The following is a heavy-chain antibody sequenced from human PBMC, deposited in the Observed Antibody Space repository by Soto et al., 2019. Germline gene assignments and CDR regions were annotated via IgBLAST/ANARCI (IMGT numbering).Heavy chain of an antibody. J-gene: IGHJ4*02. CDR3: AREMVRGVGSDY. Sequence: GASVKVSCKASGGTFSSYAISWVRQAPGQGLEWMGGISTYNGNTKYAQKLQGRVTMTTDTSTSTAYMELRSLRSDDTAVFYCAREMVRGVGSDYWGQGTLVTVSS. V-gene: IGHV1-18*01. CDR2: ISTYNGNT. D-gene: IGHD3-10*01. CDR1: GGTFSSYA.